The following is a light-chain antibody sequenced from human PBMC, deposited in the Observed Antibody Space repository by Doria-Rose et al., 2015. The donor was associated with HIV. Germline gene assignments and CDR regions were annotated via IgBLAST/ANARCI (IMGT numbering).Light chain of an antibody. V-gene: IGKV1-39*01. CDR3: QQTYSSPPWT. CDR1: QTVSTY. Sequence: RTQSPSSLSASIGDGVTITCRASQTVSTYLNWFHQEPGKAPKLLIYAASRLQSGVPSRFSGSGSGTDFTLTISGLQPGDFATYYCQQTYSSPPWTVGQGTKVE. J-gene: IGKJ1*01. CDR2: AAS.